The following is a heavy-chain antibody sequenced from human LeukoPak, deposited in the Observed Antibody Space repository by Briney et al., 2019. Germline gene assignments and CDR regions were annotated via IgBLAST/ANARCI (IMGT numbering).Heavy chain of an antibody. V-gene: IGHV3-30*02. D-gene: IGHD3-10*01. CDR3: AKDRFGELSNWFDP. Sequence: GGSLRLSCAASGFTFSNYGMHWVRQAPGKGLEWVAFIRYDGSNKYYADSVKGRFTISRDSSKNTLYLQMNSLRAEDTAVYYCAKDRFGELSNWFDPWGQGTLVTVSS. J-gene: IGHJ5*02. CDR1: GFTFSNYG. CDR2: IRYDGSNK.